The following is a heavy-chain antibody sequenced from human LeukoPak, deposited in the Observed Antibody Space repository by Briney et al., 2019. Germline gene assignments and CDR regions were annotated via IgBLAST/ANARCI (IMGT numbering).Heavy chain of an antibody. J-gene: IGHJ4*02. V-gene: IGHV5-51*01. Sequence: GESLKISCKGSGYSFTSYWIGWVRQMPGKGLEWMGIIYPGDSDTRYSPSFQGQVTISADKSISTAYLQWSSLKASDTAMYYCARHPITFGGVIVYYFDYWGQGTLVTVSS. CDR3: ARHPITFGGVIVYYFDY. CDR2: IYPGDSDT. D-gene: IGHD3-16*02. CDR1: GYSFTSYW.